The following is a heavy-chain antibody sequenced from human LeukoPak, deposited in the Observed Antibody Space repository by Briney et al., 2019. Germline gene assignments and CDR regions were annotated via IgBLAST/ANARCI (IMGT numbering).Heavy chain of an antibody. J-gene: IGHJ4*02. CDR3: ARVNGDHLDY. V-gene: IGHV4-59*01. CDR2: IYHSGGT. CDR1: GGSISSYY. Sequence: SETLSLTCTVSGGSISSYYWSWIRQAPGKGLEWIGYIYHSGGTNYNPSLKNRVTISVDTSKEQFSLRLSSVTAADTAVYYCARVNGDHLDYWGQGTLVTVSS. D-gene: IGHD4-17*01.